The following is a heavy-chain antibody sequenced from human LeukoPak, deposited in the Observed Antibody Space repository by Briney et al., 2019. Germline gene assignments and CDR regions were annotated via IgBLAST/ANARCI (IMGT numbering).Heavy chain of an antibody. J-gene: IGHJ6*03. Sequence: ASVKVSCKASGYTFTNYGIHWVRQAPGQGLEWMGWISGYNGNTRYAQKVQDRVTVTTDTSTTTAYMELRSLRSDDTAVYYCATTTKGVGATDYYYMDVWGKGTTVTVSS. CDR2: ISGYNGNT. CDR3: ATTTKGVGATDYYYMDV. D-gene: IGHD1-26*01. V-gene: IGHV1-18*01. CDR1: GYTFTNYG.